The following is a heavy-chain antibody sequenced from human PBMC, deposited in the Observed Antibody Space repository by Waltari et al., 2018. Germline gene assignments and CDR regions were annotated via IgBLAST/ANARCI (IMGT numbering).Heavy chain of an antibody. CDR2: MYHSGNT. Sequence: QVQLQESGPGLVKPSETLSLTCSVSGYSITSGFYWGWIRQPPGEGLEWIESMYHSGNTYYNPSLKSRVTMSVDPSRNQFSLKLTSVTAADTAVYYCARGRGRYYYYYMDVWGKGTTVTVSS. CDR3: ARGRGRYYYYYMDV. J-gene: IGHJ6*03. CDR1: GYSITSGFY. V-gene: IGHV4-38-2*02.